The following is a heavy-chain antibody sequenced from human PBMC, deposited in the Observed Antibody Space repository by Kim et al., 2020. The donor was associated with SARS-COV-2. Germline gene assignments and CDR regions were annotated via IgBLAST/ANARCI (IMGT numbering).Heavy chain of an antibody. Sequence: SETLSLTCTVSGGSISSYYWSWIRQPPGKGLEWIGYIYYSGSTNYNPSLKSRVTKSVDTSKNQFSLKLSSVTAADTAVYYCARDQGTMVRGVLYYYGMDVWGQGTTVTVSS. CDR2: IYYSGST. V-gene: IGHV4-59*13. CDR1: GGSISSYY. D-gene: IGHD3-10*01. J-gene: IGHJ6*02. CDR3: ARDQGTMVRGVLYYYGMDV.